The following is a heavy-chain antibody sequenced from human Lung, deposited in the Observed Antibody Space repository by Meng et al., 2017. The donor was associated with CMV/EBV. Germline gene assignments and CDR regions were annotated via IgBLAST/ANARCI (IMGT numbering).Heavy chain of an antibody. V-gene: IGHV3-11*04. D-gene: IGHD1-26*01. CDR1: GFTFSDFY. CDR2: IGTSESSK. J-gene: IGHJ6*01. Sequence: SCAASGFTFSDFYMSWIRQAPGKGLEWVANIGTSESSKYYVDSVKGRFTVSRDNTKNSLYLQMNTLTVEDTAAYYCARGGGATAKDFYGMDVWGQAXTVTISS. CDR3: ARGGGATAKDFYGMDV.